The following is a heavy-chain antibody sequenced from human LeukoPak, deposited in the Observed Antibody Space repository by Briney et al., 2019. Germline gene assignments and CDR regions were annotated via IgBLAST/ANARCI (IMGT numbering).Heavy chain of an antibody. V-gene: IGHV3-21*01. CDR1: GFTVSSNY. Sequence: GGSLRLSCAASGFTVSSNYMSWVRQAPGKGLEWVSSISSSSSYIYYADSVKGRFTISRDNAKNSLYLQMNSLRAEDTAVYYCARAIVVDYYGMDVWGQGTTVTVSS. J-gene: IGHJ6*02. CDR2: ISSSSSYI. CDR3: ARAIVVDYYGMDV. D-gene: IGHD2-15*01.